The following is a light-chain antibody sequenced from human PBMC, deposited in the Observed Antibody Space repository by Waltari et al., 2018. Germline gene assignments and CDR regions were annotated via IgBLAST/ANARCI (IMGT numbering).Light chain of an antibody. V-gene: IGKV4-1*01. CDR1: QSVLYSSNNKNY. CDR2: WAS. J-gene: IGKJ4*01. CDR3: QQHYSAPPT. Sequence: DIVMTQSPDSLAVSLGARATINCKSSQSVLYSSNNKNYLAWYQQKPGQPPKLLIYWASTRESGVPDRFSGSGSGTDFTLTISSLQAEDVAVYYCQQHYSAPPTFGGGTKVEIK.